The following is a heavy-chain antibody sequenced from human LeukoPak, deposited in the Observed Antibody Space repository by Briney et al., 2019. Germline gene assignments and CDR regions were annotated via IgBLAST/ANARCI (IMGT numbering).Heavy chain of an antibody. CDR3: ARLTGTTGFDY. D-gene: IGHD1-1*01. V-gene: IGHV3-7*01. J-gene: IGHJ4*02. CDR1: GFTFSSYW. CDR2: IKQDGSDK. Sequence: PGGSLRLSCAASGFTFSSYWMSSVRQAPGKGLEWVANIKQDGSDKYYVDSVKGRFTISRDKAKNSLYLQLNSLRADDTAVYYCARLTGTTGFDYGGQGTLVTVSS.